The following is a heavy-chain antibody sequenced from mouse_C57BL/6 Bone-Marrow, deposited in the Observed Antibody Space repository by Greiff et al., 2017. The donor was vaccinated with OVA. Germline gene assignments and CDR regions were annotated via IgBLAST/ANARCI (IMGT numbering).Heavy chain of an antibody. CDR3: ATPEGY. J-gene: IGHJ2*01. Sequence: QVQLQQSGPELVKPGASVKISCKASGYTFTSYWMHWVKQRPIQGLEWIGNIDPSDSETHYNQKFKDKATLTVDKSSSTAYMQLSSLTSEDSAVYYCATPEGYWGQGTTLTVSS. V-gene: IGHV1-52*01. CDR2: IDPSDSET. CDR1: GYTFTSYW.